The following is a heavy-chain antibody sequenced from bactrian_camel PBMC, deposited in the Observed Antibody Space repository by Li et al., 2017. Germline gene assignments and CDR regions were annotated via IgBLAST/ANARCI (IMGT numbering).Heavy chain of an antibody. V-gene: IGHV3S63*01. CDR3: GAGERRFYGPHFDDYNY. J-gene: IGHJ4*01. CDR2: IYTGDNSA. CDR1: RYTYPTYC. Sequence: HVQLVESGGGSVQAGGSLRLSCETSRYTYPTYCLGWFRQAPGKEREGVALIYTGDNSAYYDDSVKGRFTISLDNAKNTLTLQMASLKPEDTGMYFCGAGERRFYGPHFDDYNYWG. D-gene: IGHD1*01.